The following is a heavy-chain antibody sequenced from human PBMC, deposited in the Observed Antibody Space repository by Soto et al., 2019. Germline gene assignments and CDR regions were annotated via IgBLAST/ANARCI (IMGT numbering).Heavy chain of an antibody. CDR3: ARMTAMAPAKKYGMDV. D-gene: IGHD5-18*01. CDR1: GGTFSSYA. J-gene: IGHJ6*02. V-gene: IGHV1-69*01. CDR2: IIPIFGTA. Sequence: QVQLVQSGAEVKKPGSSVKVSCKASGGTFSSYAISWVRQAPGQGLEWMGGIIPIFGTANYAQKFQGRVTITADESTSTAYMELSSVRSEDTAVYYCARMTAMAPAKKYGMDVWGQGTTVTVSS.